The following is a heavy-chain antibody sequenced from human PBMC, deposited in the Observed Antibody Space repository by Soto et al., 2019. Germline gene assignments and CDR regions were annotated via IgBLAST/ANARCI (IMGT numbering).Heavy chain of an antibody. J-gene: IGHJ3*02. D-gene: IGHD2-15*01. CDR3: AKDGRGGAFDI. CDR1: GFTFSSYG. Sequence: QVQLVESGGGVVQPGRSLRLSCAASGFTFSSYGMHWVRQAPGKGLEWVAVISYDGSNKYYADSVKGRFTISRDNSKNTLYLQMNSLRAEDTAVYYCAKDGRGGAFDIWGRGTMVTVSS. V-gene: IGHV3-30*18. CDR2: ISYDGSNK.